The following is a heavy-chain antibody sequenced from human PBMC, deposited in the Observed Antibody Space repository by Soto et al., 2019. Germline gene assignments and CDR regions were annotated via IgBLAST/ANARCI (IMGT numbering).Heavy chain of an antibody. CDR1: GFSLSTSGVG. CDR3: AHRQYNCTDDI. D-gene: IGHD1-20*01. V-gene: IGHV2-5*02. Sequence: QITLKESGPTLVKPTQTLTLTCTFSGFSLSTSGVGVGWIRQPPGKAPEWLALIYWDDANGYSPSMKSRLTIHKDTCKNQVVLTMINMDPVDTATYYCAHRQYNCTDDIWGQGTMVTVSS. CDR2: IYWDDAN. J-gene: IGHJ3*02.